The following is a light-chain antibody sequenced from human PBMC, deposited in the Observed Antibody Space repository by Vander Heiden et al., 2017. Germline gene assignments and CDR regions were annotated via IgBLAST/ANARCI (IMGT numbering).Light chain of an antibody. Sequence: QSVLTQPPSASGPPGQRFPLSCSGSSSNIGSNTLNWYQQLPGTATKRLIYRNNQRPSGVHDRLAGSKSGTSDSRAISGLQSEYEAEYDWAEWDDSLNGGVFGGGTKLTVL. CDR1: SSNIGSNT. CDR2: RNN. V-gene: IGLV1-44*01. J-gene: IGLJ3*02. CDR3: AEWDDSLNGGV.